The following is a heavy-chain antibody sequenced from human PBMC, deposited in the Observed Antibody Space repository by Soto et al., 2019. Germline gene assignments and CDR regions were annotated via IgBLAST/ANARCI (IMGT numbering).Heavy chain of an antibody. J-gene: IGHJ4*02. CDR2: FDPEDGET. CDR3: ATDRLGRVAKLFLFDY. V-gene: IGHV1-24*01. CDR1: GYTLTELS. D-gene: IGHD3-10*01. Sequence: ASVKVSCKVSGYTLTELSMHWVRQAPGKGLEWMGGFDPEDGETIYAQKFQGRVTMTEDTSTDTAYMELSSLRSEDTAVYYCATDRLGRVAKLFLFDYWGQGTLVTVPQ.